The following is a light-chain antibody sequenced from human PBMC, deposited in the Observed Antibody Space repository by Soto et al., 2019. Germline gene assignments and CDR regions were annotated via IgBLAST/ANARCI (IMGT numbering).Light chain of an antibody. V-gene: IGKV1-9*01. Sequence: DIQLTQSPSFLSASVGDRVTITCRASQDVSDYLAWYQHAPGKAPNLLIYAAYTLQSGVPSRFSGSGSGTESSLTITSLQPEDFATYYCQYLNGAPTITFGQGTRL. CDR3: QYLNGAPTIT. J-gene: IGKJ5*01. CDR1: QDVSDY. CDR2: AAY.